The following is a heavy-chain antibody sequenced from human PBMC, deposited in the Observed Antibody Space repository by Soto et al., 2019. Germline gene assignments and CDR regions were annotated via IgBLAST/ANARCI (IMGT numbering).Heavy chain of an antibody. V-gene: IGHV3-49*04. CDR3: TRDPWISSGWYRGDYYYYGMDV. CDR1: GFTFGDYA. CDR2: IRSKAYGGTT. D-gene: IGHD6-19*01. Sequence: GGSLRLSFTASGFTFGDYAMSWVRQAPGKGLEWVGFIRSKAYGGTTEYAASVKGRFTISRDDSKSIAYLQMNSLKTEDTAVYYCTRDPWISSGWYRGDYYYYGMDVWGQGTTVTVSS. J-gene: IGHJ6*02.